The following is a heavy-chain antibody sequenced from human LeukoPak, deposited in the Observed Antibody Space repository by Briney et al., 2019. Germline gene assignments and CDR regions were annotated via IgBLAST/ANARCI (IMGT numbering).Heavy chain of an antibody. CDR3: AREGVVKGTDV. CDR2: INPDTGGT. CDR1: GYTFTGYY. V-gene: IGHV1-2*02. Sequence: VASVKVSCKASGYTFTGYYMHWVRQAPGQGLEWMGWINPDTGGTNYAQKFQGRVTMTRDTSISTAYMGLSRLRSDDTAVYYCAREGVVKGTDVWGQGTTVTVSS. J-gene: IGHJ6*02.